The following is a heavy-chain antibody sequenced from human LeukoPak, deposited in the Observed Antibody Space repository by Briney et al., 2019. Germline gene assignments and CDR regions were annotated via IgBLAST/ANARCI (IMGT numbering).Heavy chain of an antibody. D-gene: IGHD1-20*01. Sequence: GGSLRLSCAASGFTFSDYYMSWIRQAPGKGLEWVSYISSSGSTIYYADSVKGRLTISRDNAKNSLYLQMNSLRAEDTAVYYCARHITGTTFVGYYFDYWGQGTLVTVSS. V-gene: IGHV3-11*01. CDR1: GFTFSDYY. CDR2: ISSSGSTI. J-gene: IGHJ4*02. CDR3: ARHITGTTFVGYYFDY.